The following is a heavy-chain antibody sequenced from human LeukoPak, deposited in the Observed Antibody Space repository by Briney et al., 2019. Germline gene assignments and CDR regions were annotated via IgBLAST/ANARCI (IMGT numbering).Heavy chain of an antibody. Sequence: SETLSLICAVSGYSITSGYYWGWIRQPPGKGLEWIGSIYHSGSTYYNPSLKTRVAISVDTSKNQFSLKLSSVTAADTAVYYCARLYLRDHCSSTSCYGLYFDYWGQGTLVTVSS. D-gene: IGHD2-2*01. CDR3: ARLYLRDHCSSTSCYGLYFDY. V-gene: IGHV4-38-2*01. J-gene: IGHJ4*02. CDR1: GYSITSGYY. CDR2: IYHSGST.